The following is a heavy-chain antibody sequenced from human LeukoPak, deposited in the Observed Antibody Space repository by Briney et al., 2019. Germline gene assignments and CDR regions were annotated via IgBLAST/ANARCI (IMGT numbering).Heavy chain of an antibody. CDR3: AREGSKAFDI. CDR2: INPSGGST. V-gene: IGHV1-46*01. J-gene: IGHJ3*02. CDR1: GYTFTSYY. Sequence: ASVKVSCKASGYTFTSYYMHWVRQAPGQGLELMGIINPSGGSTSYAQKFQGRVTITRDTSTSTVYMELSSLRSEHTAVYYCAREGSKAFDIWGQGTMVTVSS.